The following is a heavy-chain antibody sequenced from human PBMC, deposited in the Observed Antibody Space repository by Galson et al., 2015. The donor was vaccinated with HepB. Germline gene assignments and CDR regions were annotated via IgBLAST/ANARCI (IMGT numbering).Heavy chain of an antibody. D-gene: IGHD3-22*01. J-gene: IGHJ4*02. CDR3: VRAGYKANGGYSYY. V-gene: IGHV3-30-3*01. Sequence: SLRLSCAASGFTFGSYAMHWVRQAPGKGLEWVAVISSEGSNKNYADTVNGRYTIARDNTKNTLYLQVNSLQADDTAVYYCVRAGYKANGGYSYYWGQGTLVTASS. CDR2: ISSEGSNK. CDR1: GFTFGSYA.